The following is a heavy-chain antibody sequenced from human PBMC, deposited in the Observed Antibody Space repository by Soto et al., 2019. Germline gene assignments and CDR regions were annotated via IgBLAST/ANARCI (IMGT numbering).Heavy chain of an antibody. Sequence: GGSLRLSCXASGFTFSTYAMHWVRQAPGKGLEWLAVISYDGSDKFYADSVKGRFTISRDNSKNTLYLQMNSLRVEDTAVYSCAREGILYYCDSWGQGTLVTVSS. J-gene: IGHJ4*02. CDR1: GFTFSTYA. CDR3: AREGILYYCDS. CDR2: ISYDGSDK. V-gene: IGHV3-30-3*01.